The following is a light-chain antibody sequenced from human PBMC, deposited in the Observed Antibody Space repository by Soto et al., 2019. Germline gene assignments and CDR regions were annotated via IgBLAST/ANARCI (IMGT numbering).Light chain of an antibody. CDR3: AAWHDSLNGPV. CDR1: SSNIGSHT. CDR2: SNN. Sequence: QSVLTQPPSASGTPGQRVTISCSGGSSNIGSHTVNWYQHLPGTAPKLLIYSNNQRPSGVPDRFSGSVSGTSASLAISGLQSEDEADYYCAAWHDSLNGPVFGGVTKVTGL. J-gene: IGLJ2*01. V-gene: IGLV1-44*01.